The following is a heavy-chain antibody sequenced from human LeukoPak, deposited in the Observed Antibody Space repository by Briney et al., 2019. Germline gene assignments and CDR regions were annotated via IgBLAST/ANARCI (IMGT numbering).Heavy chain of an antibody. CDR1: GFTVSKNY. D-gene: IGHD2-15*01. Sequence: GGSRRLSCAASGFTVSKNYMTWVRQAPGKGLEWVSLIFSDGSTYYADSVKGRFTISRDNSKNTLNLQMNSLRAEDTAVYYCARVVVGVTNWFDPWGQGTRVTVFS. CDR2: IFSDGST. J-gene: IGHJ5*02. CDR3: ARVVVGVTNWFDP. V-gene: IGHV3-53*01.